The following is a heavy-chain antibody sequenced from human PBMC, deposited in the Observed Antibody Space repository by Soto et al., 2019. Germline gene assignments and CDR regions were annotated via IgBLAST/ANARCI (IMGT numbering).Heavy chain of an antibody. V-gene: IGHV1-8*01. J-gene: IGHJ4*02. CDR1: GYTFSNYD. Sequence: QVQLVQSGAELKKPGASVKVSCKASGYTFSNYDMNWVRQATGQGPEWIGWVNPNNGDTGYAQKFQGRVTLTTDISTPTAYMELTSLRSEDTAIYYCAKVSRKGSAIDLDYWGQGTLITVSS. D-gene: IGHD3-10*01. CDR3: AKVSRKGSAIDLDY. CDR2: VNPNNGDT.